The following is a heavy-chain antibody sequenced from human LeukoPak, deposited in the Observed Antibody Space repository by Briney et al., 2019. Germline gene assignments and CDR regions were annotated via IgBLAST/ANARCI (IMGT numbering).Heavy chain of an antibody. CDR2: IYSGGST. J-gene: IGHJ3*02. CDR1: GFTFSSYG. D-gene: IGHD3-22*01. Sequence: GRSLRLSCAASGFTFSSYGMHWVRQAPGEGLEWVSLIYSGGSTSYADSVKGRFTISRDNSKNTLYLQMNSLRAEDTAVYYCARGGDSSGSIRSAFDIWGQGTMVTVSS. CDR3: ARGGDSSGSIRSAFDI. V-gene: IGHV3-66*01.